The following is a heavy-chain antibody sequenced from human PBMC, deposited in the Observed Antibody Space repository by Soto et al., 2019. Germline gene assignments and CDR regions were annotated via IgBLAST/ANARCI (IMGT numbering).Heavy chain of an antibody. CDR2: ISAYNGNT. Sequence: GASVKVSCKASGYTFTSYGISWVRQAPGQGLEWMGWISAYNGNTNYAQKLQGRVTMTTDTSTSTAHMKLSNLRPDDSAVYYCAREWSAAGHFYGMDVWGQGTTVTVSS. CDR3: AREWSAAGHFYGMDV. V-gene: IGHV1-18*04. CDR1: GYTFTSYG. J-gene: IGHJ6*02. D-gene: IGHD6-13*01.